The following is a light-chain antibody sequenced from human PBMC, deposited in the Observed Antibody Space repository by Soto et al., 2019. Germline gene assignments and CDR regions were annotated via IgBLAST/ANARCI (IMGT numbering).Light chain of an antibody. J-gene: IGKJ2*01. Sequence: EIVLTQSPGTLSLSPGERATLSCRASQSVTSGYLTWYQQKPGQAPRLLIVGTSTRATGIPDRFSGSGSGTDFPLTISRLEPEDFAVYYCQQYGASPTVTFGQGTKLEIK. CDR3: QQYGASPTVT. CDR2: GTS. V-gene: IGKV3-20*01. CDR1: QSVTSGY.